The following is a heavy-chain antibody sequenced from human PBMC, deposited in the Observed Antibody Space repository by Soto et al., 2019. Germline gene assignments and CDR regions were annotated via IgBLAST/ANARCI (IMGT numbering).Heavy chain of an antibody. CDR3: ASERSAGYSSSWYGNYYYYGMDV. J-gene: IGHJ6*02. Sequence: ASVKVSCKASGYTFTSYAMHWVHQAPGQRLEWMGWINAGNGNTKYSQKFQGRVTITRDTSASTAYMELSSLRSEDTAVYYCASERSAGYSSSWYGNYYYYGMDVWGQGTTVTVSS. V-gene: IGHV1-3*01. CDR2: INAGNGNT. CDR1: GYTFTSYA. D-gene: IGHD6-13*01.